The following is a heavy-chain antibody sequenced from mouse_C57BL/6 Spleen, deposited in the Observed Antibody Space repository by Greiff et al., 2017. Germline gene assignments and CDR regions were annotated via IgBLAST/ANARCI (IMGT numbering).Heavy chain of an antibody. CDR1: GFTFSDYG. V-gene: IGHV5-17*01. Sequence: EVKLMESGGGLVKPGGSLKLSCAASGFTFSDYGMHWVRQAPEKGLEWVAYISSGSSTIYYADTVKGRFTISRDNAKNTLFLQMTSLRSEDTAMYYCARSYGSSYWYFDVGGTGTTVTVSS. J-gene: IGHJ1*03. CDR2: ISSGSSTI. CDR3: ARSYGSSYWYFDV. D-gene: IGHD1-1*01.